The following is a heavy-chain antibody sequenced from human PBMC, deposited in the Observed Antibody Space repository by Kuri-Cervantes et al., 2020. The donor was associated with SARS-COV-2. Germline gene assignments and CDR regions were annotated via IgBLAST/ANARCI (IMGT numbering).Heavy chain of an antibody. V-gene: IGHV4-61*02. Sequence: LRLSCTVSGCSISSGSYYWSWIRQPAGKGLEWIGRIYTSGSTNYNPSLKSLVTISVDTSKNQFSLKLSSVTAADTAVYYCARGRADIWGQGTMVTVSS. CDR1: GCSISSGSYY. CDR3: ARGRADI. CDR2: IYTSGST. J-gene: IGHJ3*02.